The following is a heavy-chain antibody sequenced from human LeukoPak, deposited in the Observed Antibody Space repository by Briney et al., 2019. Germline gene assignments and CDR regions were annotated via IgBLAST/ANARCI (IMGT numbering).Heavy chain of an antibody. Sequence: PSETLSLTCTVSGGSISSYYWSWIRQPAGKGLEWIGRIYTSGSTNYNPSLKSRVTMSVDTSKNQFSLKLSSVTAADTAVYYCARDSTHSSSSGDAFDIWGQGTMVTVSS. CDR2: IYTSGST. J-gene: IGHJ3*02. CDR1: GGSISSYY. V-gene: IGHV4-4*07. CDR3: ARDSTHSSSSGDAFDI. D-gene: IGHD6-6*01.